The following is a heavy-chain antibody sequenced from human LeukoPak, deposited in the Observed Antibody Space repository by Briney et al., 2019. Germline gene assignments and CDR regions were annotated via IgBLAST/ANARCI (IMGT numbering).Heavy chain of an antibody. CDR2: ISGSGGST. D-gene: IGHD4-11*01. Sequence: GGSLRLSCAASGFTFSSYAMSWVHQAPGKGLEWVSAISGSGGSTYYADSVKGRFTISRDNSKNTLYLQMNSLRAEDTAVYYCAKALTTAYYYYGMDVWGQGTTVTVSS. CDR1: GFTFSSYA. CDR3: AKALTTAYYYYGMDV. J-gene: IGHJ6*02. V-gene: IGHV3-23*01.